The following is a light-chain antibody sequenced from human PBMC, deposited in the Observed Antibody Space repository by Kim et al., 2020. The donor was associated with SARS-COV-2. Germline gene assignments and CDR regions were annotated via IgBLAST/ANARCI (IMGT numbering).Light chain of an antibody. CDR1: SLRSYY. V-gene: IGLV3-19*01. CDR2: GKN. CDR3: NSRDSRCNQV. J-gene: IGLJ3*02. Sequence: SSELTQDPAVSVALGQTVRITCQGDSLRSYYASWYQQKPGQAPVLVIYGKNNRPSGIPDRFSGSSSGNTASLTITGAQAEDEADSYCNSRDSRCNQVFGG.